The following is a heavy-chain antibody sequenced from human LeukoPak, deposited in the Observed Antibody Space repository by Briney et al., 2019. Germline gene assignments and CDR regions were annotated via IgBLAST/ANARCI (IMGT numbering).Heavy chain of an antibody. Sequence: SQTLSLTCTVSGGSISTGDYYWSWIRQPPGKGLEWNGYIYYSGSTYYNPSLKSRDTTSVDTSKNLFSLKLSSVTAADTAVYYCAGDIAVAGTGNWFDPWGQGALVTVSS. CDR2: IYYSGST. D-gene: IGHD6-19*01. V-gene: IGHV4-30-4*08. CDR3: AGDIAVAGTGNWFDP. J-gene: IGHJ5*02. CDR1: GGSISTGDYY.